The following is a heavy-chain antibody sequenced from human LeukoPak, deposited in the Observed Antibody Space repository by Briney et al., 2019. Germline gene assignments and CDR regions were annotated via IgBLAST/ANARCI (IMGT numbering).Heavy chain of an antibody. J-gene: IGHJ4*02. D-gene: IGHD2-21*01. CDR1: GGSITSYY. CDR3: ARRAGGENYLDY. Sequence: SETLSLTCTVSGGSITSYYWSWIRQPPGKGLEWIGYIYSSGSTTYNPSLKSRVTISVDTSKNQFSLPLTSVTAADTAVYYCARRAGGENYLDYWGQGTLVTDSS. CDR2: IYSSGST. V-gene: IGHV4-4*08.